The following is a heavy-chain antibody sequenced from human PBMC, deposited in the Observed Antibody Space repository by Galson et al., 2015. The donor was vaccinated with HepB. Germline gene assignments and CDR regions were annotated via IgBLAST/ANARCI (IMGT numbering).Heavy chain of an antibody. D-gene: IGHD5-12*01. J-gene: IGHJ4*02. Sequence: VKVSCKVSGYTFTDYYMHWVQQAPGKGLEWMGLVDPEDGGTIYAEKFQGRVTITADTSTDTAYMELSSLRSEDTAVYYCAGALVATHATNFDYWGQGTLVTVSS. CDR3: AGALVATHATNFDY. CDR1: GYTFTDYY. CDR2: VDPEDGGT. V-gene: IGHV1-69-2*01.